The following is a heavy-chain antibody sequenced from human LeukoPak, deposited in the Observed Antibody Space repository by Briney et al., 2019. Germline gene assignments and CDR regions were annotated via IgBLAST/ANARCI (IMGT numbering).Heavy chain of an antibody. D-gene: IGHD2-15*01. Sequence: GESLKISCKGSGYSFTSYWIGWVRQMPGKGLEWMGIIYPGDSDTRYSPSFQGQVTISADKSISTAYLQWSSLKASDTAMYYCARGAHCSGGSCYPEGDYWGQGTLVTVSS. CDR3: ARGAHCSGGSCYPEGDY. CDR2: IYPGDSDT. V-gene: IGHV5-51*01. CDR1: GYSFTSYW. J-gene: IGHJ4*02.